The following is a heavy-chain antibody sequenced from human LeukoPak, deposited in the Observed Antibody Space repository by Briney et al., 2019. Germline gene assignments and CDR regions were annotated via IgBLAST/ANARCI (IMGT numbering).Heavy chain of an antibody. CDR1: GFTFGTHA. V-gene: IGHV3-23*01. D-gene: IGHD6-13*01. Sequence: GGSLRLSCAASGFTFGTHAMTWFRQAPGKGLEWVSGMSARGDTSYYADSVNGWFTISRENCKNTVYMEMNRLRAEDTAVYYCAKVPPTAAAEDWGQGTLVMVSA. CDR3: AKVPPTAAAED. CDR2: MSARGDTS. J-gene: IGHJ4*02.